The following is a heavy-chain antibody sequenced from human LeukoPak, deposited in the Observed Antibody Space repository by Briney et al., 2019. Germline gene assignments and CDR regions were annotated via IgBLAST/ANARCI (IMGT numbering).Heavy chain of an antibody. J-gene: IGHJ4*02. Sequence: GGSLRLSCAASGFTFDDYGMSWIRQAPGKGLEWVSYINGLGNTIYYADSVKGRFTISRDNAKNSLFLQMNNLRVEDTAVYYCASRVGFEYWGQGTQVTVSS. CDR3: ASRVGFEY. CDR2: INGLGNTI. D-gene: IGHD1-26*01. V-gene: IGHV3-11*04. CDR1: GFTFDDYG.